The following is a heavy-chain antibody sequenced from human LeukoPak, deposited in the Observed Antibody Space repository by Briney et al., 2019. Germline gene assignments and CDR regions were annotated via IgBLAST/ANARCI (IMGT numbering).Heavy chain of an antibody. CDR2: IRSMSSHI. J-gene: IGHJ4*02. CDR1: GFIFSSHS. D-gene: IGHD5-18*01. Sequence: PGGSLRLSCAASGFIFSSHSMDWVRQAPGKGLEWLSSIRSMSSHIYYADSVEDRFTIPRDNAKNLLFLQMNSLRAEDTAVYYCAREGAYGYGNALGYWGQGTLVTVSS. V-gene: IGHV3-21*01. CDR3: AREGAYGYGNALGY.